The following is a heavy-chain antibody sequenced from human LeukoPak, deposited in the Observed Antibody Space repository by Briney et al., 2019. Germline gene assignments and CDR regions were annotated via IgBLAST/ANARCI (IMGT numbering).Heavy chain of an antibody. V-gene: IGHV3-9*01. D-gene: IGHD6-19*01. CDR3: AAGRN. Sequence: GGSLRLSCAASGFTFDDYAMHWVRQAPGKGLEWVSGISWNSGSIGYADSVKGRFTISRDNAKNSLYLQMNSLRAEDTAVYYCAAGRNWGQGTLVTVSS. CDR2: ISWNSGSI. J-gene: IGHJ4*02. CDR1: GFTFDDYA.